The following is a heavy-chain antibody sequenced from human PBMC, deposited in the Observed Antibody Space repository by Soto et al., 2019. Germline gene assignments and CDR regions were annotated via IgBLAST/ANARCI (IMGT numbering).Heavy chain of an antibody. J-gene: IGHJ4*02. D-gene: IGHD6-19*01. Sequence: QVQLVESGGGVVQPGRSLRLSCAASGFTFSSYGMHWVRQAPGKGLEWVAVISYDGSNKYYADSVKGRFTISRDNSKNPLYLQMNSLRAEDTAVYYCAKGIAVAGIDYWGQGTLVTVSS. CDR2: ISYDGSNK. V-gene: IGHV3-30*18. CDR1: GFTFSSYG. CDR3: AKGIAVAGIDY.